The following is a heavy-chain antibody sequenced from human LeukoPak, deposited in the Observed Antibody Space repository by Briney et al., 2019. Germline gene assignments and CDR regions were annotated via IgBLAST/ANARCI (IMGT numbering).Heavy chain of an antibody. CDR1: GFTVSRNY. CDR3: ARDLNY. Sequence: GGSLRLSCAASGFTVSRNYMSWVRQAPGKGLEWVSVTESGGNTDSADSVKGRFTISRDNSKNTLYLQMNSLRAEDTAVYYCARDLNYWGQGILVTVSS. CDR2: TESGGNT. V-gene: IGHV3-53*01. J-gene: IGHJ4*02. D-gene: IGHD3-9*01.